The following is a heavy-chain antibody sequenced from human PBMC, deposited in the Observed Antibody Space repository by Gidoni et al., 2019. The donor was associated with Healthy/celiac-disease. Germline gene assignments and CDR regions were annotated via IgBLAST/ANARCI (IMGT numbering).Heavy chain of an antibody. D-gene: IGHD5-12*01. CDR3: TRDLSRDGYNSYFDY. V-gene: IGHV3-49*04. CDR2: IRSKAYGGTT. CDR1: GFTFGGCG. Sequence: EVQLVESGGGLVQPGRSLRLSCTASGFTFGGCGMSWVRQAPGKGLGWVGFIRSKAYGGTTEYAASVKGRFTISRDDSKSIAYLQMNSLKTEDTAVYYCTRDLSRDGYNSYFDYWGQGTLVTVSS. J-gene: IGHJ4*02.